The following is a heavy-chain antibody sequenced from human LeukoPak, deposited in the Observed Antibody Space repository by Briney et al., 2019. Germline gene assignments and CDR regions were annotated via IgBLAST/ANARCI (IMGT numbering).Heavy chain of an antibody. V-gene: IGHV3-23*01. CDR2: ISGSGGST. D-gene: IGHD3-10*01. J-gene: IGHJ3*01. Sequence: PGGSLRLSCAASGFTFSDYYMSWIRQAPGKGLEWVSAISGSGGSTYYADSVKGRFTISRDNSKNTLYLQMNSLRAEDTAVYYCAKGIDHGSGSCFFWXQGTMVTVSX. CDR1: GFTFSDYY. CDR3: AKGIDHGSGSCFF.